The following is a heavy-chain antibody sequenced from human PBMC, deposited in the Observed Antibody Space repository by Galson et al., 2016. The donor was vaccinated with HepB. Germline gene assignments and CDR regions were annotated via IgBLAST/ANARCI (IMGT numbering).Heavy chain of an antibody. CDR2: ISGSGTST. CDR1: GFTFSTYA. J-gene: IGHJ4*02. D-gene: IGHD6-19*01. Sequence: SLRLSCAASGFTFSTYALTWVRQAPGKGLEWVSDISGSGTSTYYADSVKGRFTISRDNSRNTLYLKMNSLRADDTAFYYCARIPRRGITVDTEIDYWGQGTLVTVSS. V-gene: IGHV3-23*01. CDR3: ARIPRRGITVDTEIDY.